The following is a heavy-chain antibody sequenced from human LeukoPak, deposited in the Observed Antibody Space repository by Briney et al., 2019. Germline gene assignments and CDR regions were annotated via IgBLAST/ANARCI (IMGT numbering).Heavy chain of an antibody. J-gene: IGHJ4*02. CDR2: IYPGDSDT. V-gene: IGHV5-51*01. Sequence: GESLKTSCKGSGYSFTSYWIGWVRQMPGKGLEWMGIIYPGDSDTRYSPSFQGQVTISADKSISTAYLQWSSLKASDTAMYYCARHVAYCGSDCSNFDYWGQGTLVSVSS. CDR1: GYSFTSYW. CDR3: ARHVAYCGSDCSNFDY. D-gene: IGHD2-21*01.